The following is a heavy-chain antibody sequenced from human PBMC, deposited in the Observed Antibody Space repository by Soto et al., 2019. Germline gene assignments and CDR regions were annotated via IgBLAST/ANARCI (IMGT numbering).Heavy chain of an antibody. CDR3: ARSRGAVDTAMVGRLVFDY. J-gene: IGHJ4*02. V-gene: IGHV1-46*01. D-gene: IGHD5-18*01. CDR2: INPSGGST. CDR1: GYTFTSYY. Sequence: ASVKVSCKASGYTFTSYYMHWVRQAPGQGLEWMGIINPSGGSTSYAQKFQGRVTMTRDTSTSTVYMELSSLRSEETAVYYWARSRGAVDTAMVGRLVFDYWGQGTLVTVSS.